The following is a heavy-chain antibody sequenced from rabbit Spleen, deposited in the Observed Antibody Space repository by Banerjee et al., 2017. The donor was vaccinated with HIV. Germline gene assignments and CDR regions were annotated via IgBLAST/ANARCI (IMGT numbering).Heavy chain of an antibody. CDR2: IDTDSSGFT. D-gene: IGHD7-1*01. CDR3: ARFYAGYGDFGHAAM. CDR1: GVSFSGNSY. V-gene: IGHV1S40*01. Sequence: QSLEESGGDLVKPGASLTLTCIASGVSFSGNSYMCWVRQAPGKGLEWIACIDTDSSGFTYFASWAKGRFTISKTSSTTVTLQMTSLTAADTATYFCARFYAGYGDFGHAAMWGQGTLVTVS. J-gene: IGHJ4*01.